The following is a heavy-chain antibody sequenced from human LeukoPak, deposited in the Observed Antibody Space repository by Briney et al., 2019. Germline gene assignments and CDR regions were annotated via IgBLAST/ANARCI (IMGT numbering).Heavy chain of an antibody. CDR3: AGIPLRYFDWLFAFDY. Sequence: PGGSLRLSCAASGFTFSYYWMTWVRQAPGKGLEWVANIKRDASEEHYMDSVKGRFTISRDNGRNSLHLEMNSLRAEDTAVYYCAGIPLRYFDWLFAFDYWGQGTLVTVSS. D-gene: IGHD3-9*01. CDR1: GFTFSYYW. J-gene: IGHJ4*02. V-gene: IGHV3-7*01. CDR2: IKRDASEE.